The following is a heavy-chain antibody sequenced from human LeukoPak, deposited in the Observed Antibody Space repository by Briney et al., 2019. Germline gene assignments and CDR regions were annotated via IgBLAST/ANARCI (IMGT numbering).Heavy chain of an antibody. J-gene: IGHJ4*02. CDR2: IYSGGST. Sequence: GGSLRLSCVASGFTVSSNYMSWVRQAPGKGLEWVSVIYSGGSTYYADSVKGRFTISRDNSKNTLYLQMNSLRAEDTAVYYCASSKYSGYGGYFDYWGQGTLVTVSS. CDR1: GFTVSSNY. CDR3: ASSKYSGYGGYFDY. V-gene: IGHV3-53*01. D-gene: IGHD5-12*01.